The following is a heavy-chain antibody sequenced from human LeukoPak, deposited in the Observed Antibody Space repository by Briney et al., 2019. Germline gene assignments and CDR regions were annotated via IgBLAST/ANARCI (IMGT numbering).Heavy chain of an antibody. CDR2: IIPIFGTA. V-gene: IGHV1-69*13. CDR1: GYTFTSYD. D-gene: IGHD3-3*01. Sequence: GASVKVSCKASGYTFTSYDINWVRQATGQGLEWMRGIIPIFGTANYAQKFQGRVTITADESTSTAYMELSSLRSEDTAVYYCARVGRRFTIFGVVKGDYWGQGTLVTVSS. CDR3: ARVGRRFTIFGVVKGDY. J-gene: IGHJ4*02.